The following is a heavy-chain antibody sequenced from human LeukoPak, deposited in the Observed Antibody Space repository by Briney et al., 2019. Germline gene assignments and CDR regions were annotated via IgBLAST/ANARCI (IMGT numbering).Heavy chain of an antibody. Sequence: PGGSLRLSCAASGFTFSSYGMHWVRQAPGKGLEWVAFIRYDGSNKYYADSVKGRFTISRDDARDSLYLQMNSLRAEDTAVYYCARDPYYLPGYWGQGTLVTVAS. CDR1: GFTFSSYG. CDR3: ARDPYYLPGY. J-gene: IGHJ4*02. V-gene: IGHV3-30*02. D-gene: IGHD3-10*01. CDR2: IRYDGSNK.